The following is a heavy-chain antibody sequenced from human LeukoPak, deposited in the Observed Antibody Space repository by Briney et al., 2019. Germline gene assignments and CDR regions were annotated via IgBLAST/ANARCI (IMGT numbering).Heavy chain of an antibody. Sequence: PSETLSLTCTISGGSISSSSYYWGWIRQPPGKGLEWIGSIYYSGSTYYNPSLKSRVTISVDTSKNQFSLKLCSVTAADTAVYYCARLKPPGVDDFWSGYYDSGGYFDYWGQGTLVTVSS. J-gene: IGHJ4*02. CDR1: GGSISSSSYY. D-gene: IGHD3-3*01. CDR3: ARLKPPGVDDFWSGYYDSGGYFDY. V-gene: IGHV4-39*01. CDR2: IYYSGST.